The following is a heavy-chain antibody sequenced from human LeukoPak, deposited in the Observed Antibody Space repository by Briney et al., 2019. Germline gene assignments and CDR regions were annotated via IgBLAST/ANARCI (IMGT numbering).Heavy chain of an antibody. J-gene: IGHJ4*02. Sequence: SETLSLTCTVSGGSISSNICYWGWIRQPPGKGLEWIGEINHSGSTNYNPSLKSRVTISVDTSKNQFSLKLSSVTAADTAVYYCARRFGFIAARTRFDYWGQGTLVTVSS. CDR3: ARRFGFIAARTRFDY. CDR2: INHSGST. D-gene: IGHD6-6*01. CDR1: GGSISSNICY. V-gene: IGHV4-39*07.